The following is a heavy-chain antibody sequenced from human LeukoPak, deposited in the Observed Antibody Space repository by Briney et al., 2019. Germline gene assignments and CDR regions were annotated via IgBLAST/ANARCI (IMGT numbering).Heavy chain of an antibody. V-gene: IGHV1-46*01. Sequence: ASVKVSCKASGYTFTSYYMHWVRQAPGQGLEWMGIINPSGGSTSYAQKFQGRVTMTRDMSTSTAYMELSSLRSEDTAVYYCARGPTHIWFGENDAFDIWGQGTMVTVSS. J-gene: IGHJ3*02. CDR1: GYTFTSYY. CDR2: INPSGGST. CDR3: ARGPTHIWFGENDAFDI. D-gene: IGHD3-10*01.